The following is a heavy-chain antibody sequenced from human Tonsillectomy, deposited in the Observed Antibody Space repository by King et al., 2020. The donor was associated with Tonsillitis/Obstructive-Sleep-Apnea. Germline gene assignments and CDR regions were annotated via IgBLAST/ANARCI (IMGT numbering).Heavy chain of an antibody. D-gene: IGHD6-19*01. V-gene: IGHV5-51*01. J-gene: IGHJ4*02. Sequence: DVQLVQSGAEVKKPGESLKISCKGSGYSFTNYWIARVRQMPGKGLEWMGIIYPGDSDTKYSPSFQGQVTISADKSISTAYLQWSSLKASDTAMYYCARQQALAGTVLHYFDSWGQGTWSPSP. CDR3: ARQQALAGTVLHYFDS. CDR1: GYSFTNYW. CDR2: IYPGDSDT.